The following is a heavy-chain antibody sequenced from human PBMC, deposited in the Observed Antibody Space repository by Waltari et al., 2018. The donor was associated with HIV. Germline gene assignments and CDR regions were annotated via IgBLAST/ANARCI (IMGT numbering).Heavy chain of an antibody. CDR2: IYHAGTS. V-gene: IGHV4-4*02. J-gene: IGHJ5*02. D-gene: IGHD6-6*01. CDR1: GGSISTYNW. Sequence: QVQLQESGPGLVEPSETLSLTCAVSGGSISTYNWWSWVRQPPGKGLEWIGEIYHAGTSNYTKSLKRRVTISIDKSKNQFSLELRSVTAADTAVYYCVKVLSEGKGSSWLDPWGQGTLVTVSS. CDR3: VKVLSEGKGSSWLDP.